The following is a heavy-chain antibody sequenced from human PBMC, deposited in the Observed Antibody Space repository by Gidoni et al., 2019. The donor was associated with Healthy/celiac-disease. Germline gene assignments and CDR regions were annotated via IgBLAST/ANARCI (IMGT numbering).Heavy chain of an antibody. CDR2: IIAYNGNT. V-gene: IGHV1-18*01. Sequence: QVQLVQSGAEVKKPGTAVKSSCKASGYTFTSYGSSWVRQTPGQGLEWMGWIIAYNGNTNYAQKLQGRVTMTTDTSTSTAYMELRSLRSDDTAVYYCARTSGTGSYYDIDYWGQGTLVTVSS. J-gene: IGHJ4*02. CDR3: ARTSGTGSYYDIDY. D-gene: IGHD1-26*01. CDR1: GYTFTSYG.